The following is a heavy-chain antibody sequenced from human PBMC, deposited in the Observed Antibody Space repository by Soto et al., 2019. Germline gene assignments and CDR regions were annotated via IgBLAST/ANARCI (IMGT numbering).Heavy chain of an antibody. V-gene: IGHV3-30*18. J-gene: IGHJ4*02. Sequence: QVQLVESGGGVVQPGRSLRLSCAASGFTFSSYGMHWVCQAPGKGLEWVAVISYDGSNKYYADSVKGRFTISRDNSKNTLYLQMNSLRAEDTAVYYCAKEGAKSPGCYYWGQGTLVTVSS. CDR1: GFTFSSYG. CDR2: ISYDGSNK. D-gene: IGHD3-10*01. CDR3: AKEGAKSPGCYY.